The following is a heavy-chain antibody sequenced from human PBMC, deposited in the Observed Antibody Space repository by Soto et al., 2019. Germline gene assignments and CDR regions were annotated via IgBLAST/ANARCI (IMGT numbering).Heavy chain of an antibody. CDR2: INHSGST. V-gene: IGHV4-34*01. D-gene: IGHD2-15*01. CDR1: GGSFSGYY. Sequence: QVQLQQWGAGLLKPSETLSLTCAVYGGSFSGYYWSWIRQPPGKGLEWIGEINHSGSTNYNPSLKSRVTISVDTSKNQFSRKLSSVTAADTAVYYCARDCSGGSCYSGSGMDVWGQGTTVTVSS. CDR3: ARDCSGGSCYSGSGMDV. J-gene: IGHJ6*02.